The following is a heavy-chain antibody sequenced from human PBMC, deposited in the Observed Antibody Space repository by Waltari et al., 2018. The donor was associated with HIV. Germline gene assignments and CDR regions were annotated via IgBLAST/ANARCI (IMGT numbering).Heavy chain of an antibody. V-gene: IGHV4-39*07. CDR2: IYYSGST. CDR3: ARAGYDSSGYGPSRYYFDY. D-gene: IGHD3-22*01. J-gene: IGHJ4*02. CDR1: GGAISSSSYY. Sequence: QLQLQESGPGLVKPSETLSLTCPVSGGAISSSSYYWGWLLQPPGKGLEWIGGIYYSGSTYYNPSLKSRVTISVDTSKNQFSLKLSSVTAADTAVYYCARAGYDSSGYGPSRYYFDYWGQGTLVTVSS.